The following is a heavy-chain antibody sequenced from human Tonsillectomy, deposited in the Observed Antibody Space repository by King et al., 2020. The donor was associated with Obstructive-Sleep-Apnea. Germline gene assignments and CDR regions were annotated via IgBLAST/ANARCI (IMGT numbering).Heavy chain of an antibody. CDR2: IKQDGSEK. V-gene: IGHV3-7*01. J-gene: IGHJ6*02. D-gene: IGHD3-9*01. CDR3: ARANSYYDDLTGDVNYCGMDV. Sequence: VQLVESGGGLVQPGGSLRLSCAASGFTFSSYWISWVRQAPGKGLEWVANIKQDGSEKYYVGSVKGRFPISRDNAKNSLYLQINSLRAEDTAVYYCARANSYYDDLTGDVNYCGMDVWGQGTTVTVSS. CDR1: GFTFSSYW.